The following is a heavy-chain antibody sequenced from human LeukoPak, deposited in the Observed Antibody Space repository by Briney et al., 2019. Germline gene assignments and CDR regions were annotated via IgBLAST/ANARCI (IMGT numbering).Heavy chain of an antibody. V-gene: IGHV3-23*01. CDR1: GFTFSSYA. J-gene: IGHJ4*02. CDR2: ISGSGGTT. D-gene: IGHD6-13*01. Sequence: PGGSLRLSCAASGFTFSSYAMSWVRQAPGERLEWLSAISGSGGTTYYPDSVKGRFTISRDNSKNTLYLQMNSLRAEDTAVYYCAKVHSSSWTSDYWGQGTLVTVSS. CDR3: AKVHSSSWTSDY.